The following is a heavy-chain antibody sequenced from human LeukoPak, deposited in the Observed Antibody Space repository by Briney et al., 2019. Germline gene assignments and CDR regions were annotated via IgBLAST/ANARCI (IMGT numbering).Heavy chain of an antibody. D-gene: IGHD6-13*01. Sequence: GESLKISCKGSGYSFTTYWIGWVRQMPGKGLEWMGIIYSGDSDTRYSPSFQGQVTISADKSISTAYLQWSSLKASDTAMYYCARPRIVAAFDAFDIWGQGTMVTVSS. CDR3: ARPRIVAAFDAFDI. V-gene: IGHV5-51*01. CDR2: IYSGDSDT. J-gene: IGHJ3*02. CDR1: GYSFTTYW.